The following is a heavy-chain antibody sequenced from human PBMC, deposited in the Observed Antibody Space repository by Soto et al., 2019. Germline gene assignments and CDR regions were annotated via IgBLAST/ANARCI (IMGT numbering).Heavy chain of an antibody. V-gene: IGHV3-53*01. J-gene: IGHJ6*02. CDR1: GFTVSSSN. D-gene: IGHD6-13*01. CDR2: IYSGGST. Sequence: AGSLRLSCAASGFTVSSSNMNWVRQAPGKGLECVSVIYSGGSTYFADSVKGRFTISRDNSKNTLYLQMNSLRAEDTAVYYCARVSPTATADTYYYSGLDVWGQGTTVTVSS. CDR3: ARVSPTATADTYYYSGLDV.